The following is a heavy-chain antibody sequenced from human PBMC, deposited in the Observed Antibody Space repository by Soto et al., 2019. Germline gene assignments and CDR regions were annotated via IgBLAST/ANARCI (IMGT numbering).Heavy chain of an antibody. D-gene: IGHD2-8*02. V-gene: IGHV3-53*01. CDR1: GFTVRSKL. CDR2: TYSSNST. Sequence: GGSLRLSCAASGFTVRSKLLRWVRQAPGKGLEWVSLTYSSNSTYDADSVKGRFTISRDNAKNTLNLQMNSLRAEDTAVYHCARDRTSGGPYKTGAMDVWGQGTTVTVSS. CDR3: ARDRTSGGPYKTGAMDV. J-gene: IGHJ6*02.